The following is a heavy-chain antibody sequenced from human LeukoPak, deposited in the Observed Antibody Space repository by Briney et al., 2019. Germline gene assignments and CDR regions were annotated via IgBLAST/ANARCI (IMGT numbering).Heavy chain of an antibody. CDR2: IYSGGST. D-gene: IGHD3-3*01. Sequence: GGSLRLSCAASGFTVSSNYMSWVRQAPGKGLEWVSVIYSGGSTYYADSVKGRFTISRHNSKNTLYLQMNSLRAEDTAVYYCAGRITIFGVVNEDDYWGQGTLVTVSS. V-gene: IGHV3-53*04. CDR1: GFTVSSNY. CDR3: AGRITIFGVVNEDDY. J-gene: IGHJ4*02.